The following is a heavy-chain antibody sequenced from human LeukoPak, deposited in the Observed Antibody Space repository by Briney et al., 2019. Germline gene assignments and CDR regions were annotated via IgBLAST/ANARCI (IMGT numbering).Heavy chain of an antibody. CDR1: GXTFSSYA. CDR3: ARERYGDYWFDP. V-gene: IGHV1-69*04. CDR2: IIPILGIA. Sequence: VKVSCKASGXTFSSYAISWVRQAPGQGLEWMGRIIPILGIANYAQKFQGRVTITADKSTSTAYMELSSLRSEDTAVYYCARERYGDYWFDPWGQGTLVTVSS. D-gene: IGHD4-17*01. J-gene: IGHJ5*02.